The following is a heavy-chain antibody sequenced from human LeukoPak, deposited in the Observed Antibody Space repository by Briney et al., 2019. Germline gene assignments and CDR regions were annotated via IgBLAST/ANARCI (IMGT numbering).Heavy chain of an antibody. D-gene: IGHD1-26*01. CDR1: GYTLTELS. Sequence: VASVKVSCKVSGYTLTELSMHWVRQAPGKGLEWMGGFDPEDGETIYAQKFQGRVTMTEDTSTDTAYMELSSLRSEDTAVYYCATRLYGATLHDYWGQGTPVTVSS. CDR3: ATRLYGATLHDY. CDR2: FDPEDGET. J-gene: IGHJ4*02. V-gene: IGHV1-24*01.